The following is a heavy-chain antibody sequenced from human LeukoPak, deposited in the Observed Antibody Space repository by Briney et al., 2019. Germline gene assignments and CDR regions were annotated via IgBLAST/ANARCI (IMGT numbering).Heavy chain of an antibody. Sequence: GGSLRLSCAASGFTFGSYVMSWVRQAPGKGLEWVSAISGSGGSTYYADSVKGRFTISRDNSKNTLYLQMNSLRAEDTAVYYCAKDRGYDILTGYGDYWGQGTLVTVSS. J-gene: IGHJ4*02. D-gene: IGHD3-9*01. CDR1: GFTFGSYV. CDR3: AKDRGYDILTGYGDY. CDR2: ISGSGGST. V-gene: IGHV3-23*01.